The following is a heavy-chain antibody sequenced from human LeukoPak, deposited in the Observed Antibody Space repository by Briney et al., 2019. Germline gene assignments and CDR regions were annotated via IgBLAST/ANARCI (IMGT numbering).Heavy chain of an antibody. Sequence: SETLSPTCAVYGGSFSGYYWSWIRQPPGKGLEWIGEINHSGSTNYNPSLKSRVTISVDTSKNQFSLKLSSVTAADTAVYYCARGRTRYCSSTSCPLYYYYYGMDVWGQGTTVTVSS. D-gene: IGHD2-2*01. CDR1: GGSFSGYY. V-gene: IGHV4-34*01. J-gene: IGHJ6*02. CDR3: ARGRTRYCSSTSCPLYYYYYGMDV. CDR2: INHSGST.